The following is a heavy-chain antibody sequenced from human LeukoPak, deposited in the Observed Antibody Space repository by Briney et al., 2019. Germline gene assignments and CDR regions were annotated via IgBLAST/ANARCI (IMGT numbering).Heavy chain of an antibody. Sequence: SETLSLTCTVSGGSISSYYWSWIRQPAGRGLEWIGHIYTSGSTNSNPSLKSRVTMSVDTSKNQISLKLSSVTAADTAVYYCARSTRVYGSGSYLAFDYWGQGTLVTVSS. CDR1: GGSISSYY. V-gene: IGHV4-4*07. CDR2: IYTSGST. J-gene: IGHJ4*02. D-gene: IGHD3-10*01. CDR3: ARSTRVYGSGSYLAFDY.